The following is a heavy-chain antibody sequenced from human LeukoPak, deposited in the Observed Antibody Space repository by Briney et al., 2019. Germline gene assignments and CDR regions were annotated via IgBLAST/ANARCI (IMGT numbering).Heavy chain of an antibody. CDR3: ARVGSIAAAGTPDY. CDR1: GFTFSDYY. V-gene: IGHV3-11*06. CDR2: ISGSGSYT. Sequence: KSGGSLRLSCPASGFTFSDYYMTWIRQAPGKGLEWLSYISGSGSYTNYADSVKGRFTTSRDNAKNSLYLQMNSLRAEDTAVYYCARVGSIAAAGTPDYWGQGTLVTVSS. J-gene: IGHJ4*02. D-gene: IGHD6-13*01.